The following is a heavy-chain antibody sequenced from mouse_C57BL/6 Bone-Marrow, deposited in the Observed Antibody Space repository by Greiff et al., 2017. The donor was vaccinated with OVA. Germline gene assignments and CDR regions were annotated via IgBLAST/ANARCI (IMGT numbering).Heavy chain of an antibody. J-gene: IGHJ1*03. CDR1: GFTFSDFY. CDR2: SRNKANDYTT. D-gene: IGHD4-1*01. Sequence: EVQLVESGGGLVQSGRSLRLSCATSGFTFSDFYMEWVRQAPGKGLEWIAASRNKANDYTTEYSASVKGRFIVSRDTSQSILYLQMNALRAEDTAIYYGARDPGTFGGWYFDVWGTGTTVTVSS. V-gene: IGHV7-1*01. CDR3: ARDPGTFGGWYFDV.